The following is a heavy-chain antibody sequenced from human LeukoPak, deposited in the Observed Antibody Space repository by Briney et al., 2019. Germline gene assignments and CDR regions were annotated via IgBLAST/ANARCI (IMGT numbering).Heavy chain of an antibody. CDR2: ISGSGGST. D-gene: IGHD3-16*02. CDR1: GFTFSSYA. CDR3: ARVGGLRLGELSFDY. V-gene: IGHV3-23*01. J-gene: IGHJ4*02. Sequence: PGGPLRLSCAASGFTFSSYAMSWVRQAPGKGLEWVSAISGSGGSTYYADSVKGRFTISRDNAKNSLYLQMNSLRAEDTAVYYCARVGGLRLGELSFDYWGQGTLVTVSS.